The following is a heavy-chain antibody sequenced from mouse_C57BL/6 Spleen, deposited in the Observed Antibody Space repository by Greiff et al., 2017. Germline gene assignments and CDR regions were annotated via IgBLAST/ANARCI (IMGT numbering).Heavy chain of an antibody. CDR2: INPSTGGT. CDR3: ARGEMGSWFAY. CDR1: GYSFTGYY. V-gene: IGHV1-42*01. Sequence: DVQLVESGPELVKPGASVKISCKASGYSFTGYYMNWVKQSPEKSLEWIGEINPSTGGTTYNQKFKAKATLTVDKSSSTSYMQLKRLTSEDSAVYYCARGEMGSWFAYWGQGTLVTVSA. J-gene: IGHJ3*01.